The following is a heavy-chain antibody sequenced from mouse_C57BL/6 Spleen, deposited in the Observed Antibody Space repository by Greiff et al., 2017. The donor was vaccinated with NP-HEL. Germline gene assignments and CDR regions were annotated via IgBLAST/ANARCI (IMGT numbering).Heavy chain of an antibody. CDR2: INYDGSST. CDR1: GFTFSDYY. J-gene: IGHJ2*01. V-gene: IGHV5-16*01. Sequence: EVKLVESEGGLVQPGSSMKLSCTASGFTFSDYYMAWVRQVPEKGLEWVANINYDGSSTYYLDSLKSRFIISRDNAKNILYLQMSSLKSEDTATYYCARDSLYDGYLDYWGQGTTLTVSS. D-gene: IGHD2-3*01. CDR3: ARDSLYDGYLDY.